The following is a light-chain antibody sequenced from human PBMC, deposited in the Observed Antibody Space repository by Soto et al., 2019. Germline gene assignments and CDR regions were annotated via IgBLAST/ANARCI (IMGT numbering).Light chain of an antibody. J-gene: IGKJ4*01. CDR2: GAS. CDR1: QSVSSSY. Sequence: EIVMAQSPVTLSVSPGERATLSCRASQSVSSSYLAGYHQQPGQAPTLLIYGASSRATGIPDRFSGSGSGTDFTLTISRLEPEDFAVYYCQQYGSSPPLTFGGGTKVDIK. CDR3: QQYGSSPPLT. V-gene: IGKV3-20*01.